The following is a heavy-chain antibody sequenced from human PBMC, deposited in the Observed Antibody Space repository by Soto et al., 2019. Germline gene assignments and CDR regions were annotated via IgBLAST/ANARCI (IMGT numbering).Heavy chain of an antibody. Sequence: QLQLQESGSGLVKPSQTLSLTCAVSGGSISSGGYSWSWIRQPPGKGLEWIGYIDHSGSTYYNPCLKSRVTISVDRSKNQFSLKLSSVTAADTAVYYCAREYYYVSGSNWFDPWGQGTLVTVSS. CDR1: GGSISSGGYS. D-gene: IGHD3-10*01. CDR3: AREYYYVSGSNWFDP. J-gene: IGHJ5*02. CDR2: IDHSGST. V-gene: IGHV4-30-2*01.